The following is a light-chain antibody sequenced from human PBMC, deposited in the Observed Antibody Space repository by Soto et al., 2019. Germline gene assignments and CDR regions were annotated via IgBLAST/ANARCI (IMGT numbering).Light chain of an antibody. CDR1: SSDVGGYDF. J-gene: IGLJ3*02. CDR2: EVN. CDR3: TSYAGSNNEV. V-gene: IGLV2-8*01. Sequence: QSALTQPPSASGSPGQSVTISCTGTSSDVGGYDFVSWYQQHPGKAPKLMIYEVNKRPSGVPDRFAGSTSGNTSPLTVSGHQAEDEADYYCTSYAGSNNEVFGAGTKLTVL.